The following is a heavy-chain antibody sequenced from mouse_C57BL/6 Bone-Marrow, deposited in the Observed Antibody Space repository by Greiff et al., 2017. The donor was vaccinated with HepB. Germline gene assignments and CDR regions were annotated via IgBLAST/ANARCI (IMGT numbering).Heavy chain of an antibody. D-gene: IGHD1-1*01. CDR3: ARDTTVVAAPFAY. V-gene: IGHV5-6*01. J-gene: IGHJ3*01. Sequence: EVHLVESGGDLVKPGGSLKLSCAASGFTFSSYGMSWVRQTPDKRLEWVATISSGGSYTYYPDSVKGRFTISRDNAKNTLYLQMSSLKSEDTAMYYCARDTTVVAAPFAYWGQGTLVTVSA. CDR2: ISSGGSYT. CDR1: GFTFSSYG.